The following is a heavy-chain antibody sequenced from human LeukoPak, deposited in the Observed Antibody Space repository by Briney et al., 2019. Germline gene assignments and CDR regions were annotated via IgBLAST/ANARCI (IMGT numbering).Heavy chain of an antibody. J-gene: IGHJ5*02. V-gene: IGHV4-61*02. CDR1: GNSISSGDNY. CDR3: AGGIAAAGSVGGNWFDP. Sequence: SQTLSLTCTVSGNSISSGDNYWSWIRQPAGKGLEWIGRIYTSGSTNYNPSLKSRVTISGDTSKNQFSLRLSSVTAADTAVYYCAGGIAAAGSVGGNWFDPWGQGTLVTVSS. CDR2: IYTSGST. D-gene: IGHD6-13*01.